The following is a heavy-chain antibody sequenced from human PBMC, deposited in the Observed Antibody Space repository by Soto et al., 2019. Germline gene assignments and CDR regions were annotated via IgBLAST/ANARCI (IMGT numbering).Heavy chain of an antibody. Sequence: QVQLVESGGGVVQPGRSLRLSCAASGFTFSSYGMHWVRQAPGKGLEWVAVISYDGSNKYYADSVKGRFTISRDNSKNTLYLQMNSLRAEDTAVYYCAKDPDYGDYVGYFDYWCQGTLVIVSS. CDR3: AKDPDYGDYVGYFDY. V-gene: IGHV3-30*18. J-gene: IGHJ4*02. CDR1: GFTFSSYG. D-gene: IGHD4-17*01. CDR2: ISYDGSNK.